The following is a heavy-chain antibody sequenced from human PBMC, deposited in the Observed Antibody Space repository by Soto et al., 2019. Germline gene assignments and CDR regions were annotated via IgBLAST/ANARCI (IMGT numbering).Heavy chain of an antibody. CDR3: ARAISGYVT. CDR1: GITYSTYA. Sequence: QVHLVQSGAEVKNPGASVRVSCKASGITYSTYAIHWVRQAPGQGLEWMGWINAGEGYTRYSQDFQGRVTLTTVTSASTTHMDLSKLTFEDTGVYYCARAISGYVTWGQGTQVTVSS. V-gene: IGHV1-3*01. J-gene: IGHJ5*02. CDR2: INAGEGYT. D-gene: IGHD6-25*01.